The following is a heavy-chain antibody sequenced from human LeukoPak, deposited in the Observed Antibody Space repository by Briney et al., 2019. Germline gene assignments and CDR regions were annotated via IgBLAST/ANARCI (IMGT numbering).Heavy chain of an antibody. CDR1: GYTFTGYY. J-gene: IGHJ5*02. CDR2: INPNSGGT. D-gene: IGHD3-10*01. CDR3: ARDGNYYGSGSYNNWFDP. V-gene: IGHV1-2*02. Sequence: GASVKVSCKASGYTFTGYYMHWVRQAPGQGLEWMGWINPNSGGTNYAQKFQGRVTMTRDTPISTAYMELSRLRSDDTAVYYCARDGNYYGSGSYNNWFDPWGQGTLVTVSS.